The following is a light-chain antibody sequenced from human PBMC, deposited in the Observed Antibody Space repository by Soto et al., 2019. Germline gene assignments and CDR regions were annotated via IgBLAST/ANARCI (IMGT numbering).Light chain of an antibody. J-gene: IGKJ1*01. Sequence: EIVMTQSPATLSVSPGERATLSCRASQSVNSNLAWYQQKPGQAPRLLISGASTRATGIPARFSGSGSGTEFTLALSSLRSEDFAVYYCQQYNNWRTFGQGTKVEIK. CDR2: GAS. V-gene: IGKV3-15*01. CDR3: QQYNNWRT. CDR1: QSVNSN.